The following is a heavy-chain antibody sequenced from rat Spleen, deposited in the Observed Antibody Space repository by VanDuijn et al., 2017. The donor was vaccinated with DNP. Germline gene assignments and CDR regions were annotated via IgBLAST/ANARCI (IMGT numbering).Heavy chain of an antibody. V-gene: IGHV3-3*01. CDR3: AVQLGVFDY. Sequence: EVQLQESGPGLVNPSQSLSLTCSVTGYSITSSFRWTWIRKFPGNKLEWMGYVTNAGSTDYNPSLKSRISITRDTSKNQFFLQVNSVGNEDTATYYCAVQLGVFDYWGQGVMVIVSS. CDR2: VTNAGST. J-gene: IGHJ2*01. CDR1: GYSITSSFR. D-gene: IGHD5-1*01.